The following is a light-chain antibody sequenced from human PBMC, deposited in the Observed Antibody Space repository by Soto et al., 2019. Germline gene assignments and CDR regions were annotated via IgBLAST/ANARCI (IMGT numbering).Light chain of an antibody. CDR3: ISYTSDDVRYV. J-gene: IGLJ1*01. CDR2: EVS. CDR1: NSDVGIYAF. Sequence: QSALTQPASVSGTPGQSITISCTGSNSDVGIYAFVSWYQHHPGRAPKLIVSEVSHRPSGVSNRFSGSKSGNTASLTISVLQSEDEADYYCISYTSDDVRYVFGTGTKLTVL. V-gene: IGLV2-14*01.